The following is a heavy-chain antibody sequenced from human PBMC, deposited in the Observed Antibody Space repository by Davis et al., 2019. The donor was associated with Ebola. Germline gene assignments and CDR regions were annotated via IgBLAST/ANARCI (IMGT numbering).Heavy chain of an antibody. CDR1: GYSFTSYG. D-gene: IGHD3-22*01. Sequence: AASVKVSCKGSGYSFTSYGISWVRQAPGQGLEWMGWISAYNGNTNYAQKLQGRVTMTTDTSTSTAYMELRSLRSDDTAVYYCARVYYDSSGYPAIDYWGQGTLVTVSS. V-gene: IGHV1-18*01. CDR3: ARVYYDSSGYPAIDY. J-gene: IGHJ4*02. CDR2: ISAYNGNT.